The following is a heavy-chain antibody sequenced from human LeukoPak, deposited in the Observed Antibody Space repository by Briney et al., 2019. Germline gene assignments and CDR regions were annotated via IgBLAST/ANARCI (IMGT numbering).Heavy chain of an antibody. D-gene: IGHD5-18*01. Sequence: ASVKVSCKASGGTFSSYSISWVRQAPGQGLEWMGGIVPIFGTANYAQKFQGRVTITTDESTSTAYMELSSLRSEDTAVYYCARDRHWGYGYPCDYWAQGTRVTVPS. CDR3: ARDRHWGYGYPCDY. CDR2: IVPIFGTA. CDR1: GGTFSSYS. V-gene: IGHV1-69*05. J-gene: IGHJ4*02.